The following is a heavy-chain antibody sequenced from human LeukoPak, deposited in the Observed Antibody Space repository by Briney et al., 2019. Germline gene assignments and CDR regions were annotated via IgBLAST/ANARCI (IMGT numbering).Heavy chain of an antibody. Sequence: GRSLRLSCAASGFTFSSYGMHWVRQAPGKGLEWVAVISYDGSNKYYADSVKGRFTISRDNSKNTLYPQMNSLRAEDTAVYYCAKDGYGVVVITDWGQGTLVTVSS. CDR3: AKDGYGVVVITD. CDR2: ISYDGSNK. J-gene: IGHJ4*02. V-gene: IGHV3-30*18. D-gene: IGHD3-22*01. CDR1: GFTFSSYG.